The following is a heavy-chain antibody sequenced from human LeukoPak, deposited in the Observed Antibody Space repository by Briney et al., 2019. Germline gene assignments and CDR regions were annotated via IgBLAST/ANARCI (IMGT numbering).Heavy chain of an antibody. CDR3: ARDQIYYYYGLGSPHYYYYYYGMDV. D-gene: IGHD3-10*01. CDR2: IYYSGST. CDR1: GGSISSGDYY. Sequence: SQTLSLTCTVSGGSISSGDYYWSWIRQPPGKGLEWIGYIYYSGSTYYNPSLKSRVTISVDTSKNQFSLKLSSVTAADTAVYYCARDQIYYYYGLGSPHYYYYYYGMDVWGQGTTVTVSS. J-gene: IGHJ6*02. V-gene: IGHV4-30-4*01.